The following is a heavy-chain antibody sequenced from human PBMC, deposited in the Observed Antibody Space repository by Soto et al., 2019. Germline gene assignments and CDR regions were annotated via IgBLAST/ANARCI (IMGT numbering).Heavy chain of an antibody. J-gene: IGHJ5*02. D-gene: IGHD3-3*01. CDR3: AKGQSTYYDFWSRYYDWFDP. CDR2: ISGSGGST. CDR1: GFTFSNYA. V-gene: IGHV3-23*01. Sequence: LRLSCAASGFTFSNYAMSWVRQAPGKGLEWISTISGSGGSTYYADSVKGRFTISRDNSKNTLYLQMNSLRAEDTAVYYCAKGQSTYYDFWSRYYDWFDPWGQGTLVTVSS.